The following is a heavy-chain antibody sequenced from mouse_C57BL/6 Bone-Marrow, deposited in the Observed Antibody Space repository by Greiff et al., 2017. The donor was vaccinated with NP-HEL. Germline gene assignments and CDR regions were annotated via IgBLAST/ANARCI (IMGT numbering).Heavy chain of an antibody. CDR3: ARCTYYNGYYCAMDY. CDR2: IDPSEVET. Sequence: QVQLQQPGAELSRPFSSLKLSCKASGYTFTSYWMHWVKQRPIQGLEWIGNIDPSEVETHYNQKFKDKATLTVDKSSSTAYMQLSSLTSEGSGVYYCARCTYYNGYYCAMDYWGPGTSVTVSS. J-gene: IGHJ4*01. V-gene: IGHV1-52*01. CDR1: GYTFTSYW. D-gene: IGHD1-1*01.